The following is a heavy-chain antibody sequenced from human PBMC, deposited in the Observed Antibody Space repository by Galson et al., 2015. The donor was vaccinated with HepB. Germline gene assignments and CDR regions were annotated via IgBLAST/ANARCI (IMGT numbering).Heavy chain of an antibody. CDR1: GCSFTNYG. CDR3: ARVIRGGASYFDY. J-gene: IGHJ4*02. Sequence: SVKVSCKASGCSFTNYGISWVRQAPGQGLEWMGWISAYNGYTNYAQKFQGRVTMTTDKSTNTAYMALRSLRSDDTAVYYCARVIRGGASYFDYWGQGTLVTVSS. V-gene: IGHV1-18*01. D-gene: IGHD1-26*01. CDR2: ISAYNGYT.